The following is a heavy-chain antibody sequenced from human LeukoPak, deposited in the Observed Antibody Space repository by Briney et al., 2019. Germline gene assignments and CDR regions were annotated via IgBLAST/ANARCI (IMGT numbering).Heavy chain of an antibody. V-gene: IGHV3-30*02. Sequence: GGSLRLSCAASGFTFSSYGMHWVRQAPGKGLEWVAFIRYDGSNKYYADSEKGRFTISRDNSKNTLYLQMNSLRAEDTAVYYCANLGYCSSTSCYPNWFDPWGRGTLVTVSS. CDR2: IRYDGSNK. D-gene: IGHD2-2*01. CDR1: GFTFSSYG. CDR3: ANLGYCSSTSCYPNWFDP. J-gene: IGHJ5*02.